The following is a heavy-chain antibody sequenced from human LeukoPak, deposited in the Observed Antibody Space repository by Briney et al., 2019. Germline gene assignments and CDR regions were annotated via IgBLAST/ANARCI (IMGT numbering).Heavy chain of an antibody. Sequence: PSETLSLTCSVSAGSISSSSWWSWVRQSPVKGLEWIGEIYLYGTTNYNPSLKSRVTMSVDRSKNQFSLKLSSVTAADTAVYYCARARVLTPGGGSWFDPWGQGTLVTVSS. J-gene: IGHJ5*02. CDR1: AGSISSSSW. V-gene: IGHV4-4*02. CDR3: ARARVLTPGGGSWFDP. CDR2: IYLYGTT. D-gene: IGHD4/OR15-4a*01.